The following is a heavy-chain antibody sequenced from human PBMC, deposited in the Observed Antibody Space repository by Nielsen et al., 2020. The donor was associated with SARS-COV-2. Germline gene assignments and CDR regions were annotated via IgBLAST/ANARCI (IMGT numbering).Heavy chain of an antibody. J-gene: IGHJ3*02. CDR2: ISTGSSTK. D-gene: IGHD2-15*01. CDR3: ARDTRAFDI. Sequence: GESLKISCAASGLIFSSSWMVWVRQAPGKGLEWISYISTGSSTKYYADSVKGRFTISRDNGKNSLYLQMNSLRVDDTAVYYCARDTRAFDIWGLGTMVAVSS. CDR1: GLIFSSSW. V-gene: IGHV3-48*01.